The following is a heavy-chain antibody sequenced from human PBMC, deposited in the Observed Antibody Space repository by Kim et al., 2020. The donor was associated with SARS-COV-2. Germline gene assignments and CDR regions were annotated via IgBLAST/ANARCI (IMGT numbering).Heavy chain of an antibody. J-gene: IGHJ4*02. V-gene: IGHV3-48*03. CDR1: GFTFSSYE. D-gene: IGHD1-26*01. CDR2: ISSSGSTI. CDR3: ARAYYYSGSYYPFDY. Sequence: GGSLRLSCAASGFTFSSYEMNWVRQAPGKGLEWVSYISSSGSTIYYADSVKGRFTISRDNAKNSLYLQMNSLRAEDTAVYYCARAYYYSGSYYPFDYWGQGTLVTVSS.